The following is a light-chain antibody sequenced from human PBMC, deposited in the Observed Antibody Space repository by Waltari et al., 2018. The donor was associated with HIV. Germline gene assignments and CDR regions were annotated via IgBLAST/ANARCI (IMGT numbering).Light chain of an antibody. Sequence: DIQMTQSPSSLSAYVGDRVTITCRASQSVSSYLNWYQQKPGKAPKLLIYAASILQSGVPARFCGSGSGTDFTLTINSLQPEDFATYYCQESYSSPFTFGPGTQVDIK. CDR2: AAS. CDR1: QSVSSY. CDR3: QESYSSPFT. J-gene: IGKJ3*01. V-gene: IGKV1-39*01.